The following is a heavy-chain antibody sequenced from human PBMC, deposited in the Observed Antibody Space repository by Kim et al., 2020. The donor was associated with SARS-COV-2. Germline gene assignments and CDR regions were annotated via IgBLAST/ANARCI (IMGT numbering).Heavy chain of an antibody. Sequence: PGKGLVWVSSMNSDSSSKNYADGVKGRFTISRDNAKNTLYLQMNRLRAEDTAVYYCVRGANGDSKFDYWGQGTLVTVSS. J-gene: IGHJ4*02. CDR3: VRGANGDSKFDY. V-gene: IGHV3-74*01. CDR2: MNSDSSSK. D-gene: IGHD4-17*01.